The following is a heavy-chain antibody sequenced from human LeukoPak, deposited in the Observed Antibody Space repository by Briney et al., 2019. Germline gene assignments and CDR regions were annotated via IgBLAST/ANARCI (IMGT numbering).Heavy chain of an antibody. CDR2: IIPIFGTA. Sequence: SEKVSCKASGGSFSSYAISWVRPAPGQGLEWMGGIIPIFGTANYAQKFQGRVTIATDESTSTAYMELSSLRSEDTAVYYCARGNDFWSGYLRSAFDIWGQGTMVTVSS. CDR1: GGSFSSYA. J-gene: IGHJ3*02. V-gene: IGHV1-69*05. CDR3: ARGNDFWSGYLRSAFDI. D-gene: IGHD3-3*01.